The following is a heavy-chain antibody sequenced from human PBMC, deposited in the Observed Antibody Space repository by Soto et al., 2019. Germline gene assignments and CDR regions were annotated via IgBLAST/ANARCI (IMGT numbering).Heavy chain of an antibody. V-gene: IGHV3-9*01. J-gene: IGHJ6*02. CDR3: AASRAYDSSDYSGFHYGMDV. CDR2: LSWNGVTI. D-gene: IGHD3-22*01. Sequence: EVQLVESGGDLVQPGRSLRLSCAASGFTFDDYAMHWVRQVPGKGLQWVSGLSWNGVTIGYAASVKGRFTISRDNAKKSLYLQMNGLRPEDTALYSCAASRAYDSSDYSGFHYGMDVWGLGTTVAVSS. CDR1: GFTFDDYA.